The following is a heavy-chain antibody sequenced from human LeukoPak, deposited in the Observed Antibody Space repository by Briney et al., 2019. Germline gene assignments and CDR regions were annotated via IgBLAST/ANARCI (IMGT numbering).Heavy chain of an antibody. CDR1: GGSISSGHYY. CDR3: AREGITIFGVAQGFDY. V-gene: IGHV4-61*01. Sequence: SETLSLTCTVSGGSISSGHYYWRWIRQPPGKGLEWIGYIYYSGSTNYNPSLKSRVTISVDTSKNQFSLKLSSVTAADTAVYCCAREGITIFGVAQGFDYWGQGTLVTASS. D-gene: IGHD3-3*01. J-gene: IGHJ4*02. CDR2: IYYSGST.